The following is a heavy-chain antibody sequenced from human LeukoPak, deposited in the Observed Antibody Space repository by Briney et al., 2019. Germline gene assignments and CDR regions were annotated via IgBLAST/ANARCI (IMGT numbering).Heavy chain of an antibody. V-gene: IGHV4-34*01. CDR1: GGSFSGYY. D-gene: IGHD2-15*01. CDR3: ARRPTGYCSGGSCYPRAFDI. CDR2: INHSGST. J-gene: IGHJ3*02. Sequence: SETLSLTCAVYGGSFSGYYWSWIRQAPGKGLEWIGEINHSGSTNYNPSLKSRVTISVDTSKNQFSLKLSSVTAADTAVYYCARRPTGYCSGGSCYPRAFDIWGQGTMVTVSS.